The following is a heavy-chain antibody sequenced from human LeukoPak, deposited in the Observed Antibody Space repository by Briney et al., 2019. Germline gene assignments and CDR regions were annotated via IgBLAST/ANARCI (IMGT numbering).Heavy chain of an antibody. V-gene: IGHV3-21*04. CDR2: ISSSSSYI. J-gene: IGHJ4*02. D-gene: IGHD6-19*01. CDR1: GFTFSSYS. CDR3: AKDVSGWYIYFDY. Sequence: GGSLRLSCAASGFTFSSYSMNWVRQAPGKGLEWVSSISSSSSYIYYADSVKGRFTISRDNAKNSLYLQMNSLRAEDTAVYYCAKDVSGWYIYFDYWGQGTLVTVSS.